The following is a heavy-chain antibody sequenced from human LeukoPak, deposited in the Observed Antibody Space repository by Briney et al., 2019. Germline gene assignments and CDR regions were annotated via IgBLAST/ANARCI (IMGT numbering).Heavy chain of an antibody. D-gene: IGHD2-15*01. CDR2: ISPSSSYI. Sequence: PGGSLRLSCAASGFTFSSSSMNWVRQAPGKGLEFVSSISPSSSYIYYADSVKGRFTISRDDAKNSLFLQMNSLRAEDTAVYYCAREGGYCSGGSCRFFDYWGQGTLVTV. J-gene: IGHJ4*02. V-gene: IGHV3-21*06. CDR3: AREGGYCSGGSCRFFDY. CDR1: GFTFSSSS.